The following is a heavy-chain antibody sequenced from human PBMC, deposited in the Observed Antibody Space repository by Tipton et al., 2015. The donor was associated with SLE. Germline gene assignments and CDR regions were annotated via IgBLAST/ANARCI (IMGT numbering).Heavy chain of an antibody. Sequence: QVQLVQSGGGVVQPGGSLRLSCAASGFIFSSYGMHWVRQAPGKGLEWVAYIGHQGNNERYADSVKGRFSISRDNSKNTLFLQMNTLRPDDTAFYYCAKVQGGSPPRPVDSWGQGTLVTVSS. CDR2: IGHQGNNE. CDR3: AKVQGGSPPRPVDS. CDR1: GFIFSSYG. J-gene: IGHJ4*02. V-gene: IGHV3-30*02. D-gene: IGHD1-26*01.